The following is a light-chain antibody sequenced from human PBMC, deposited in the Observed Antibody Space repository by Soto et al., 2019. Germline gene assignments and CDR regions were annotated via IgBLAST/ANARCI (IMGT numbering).Light chain of an antibody. Sequence: EIVMTQSPATLPVSPGERATLSCRASQSVSSNLAWYQQKPGQAPRFLIYGASTRATGIPARFSGSGSGTEFTLTISSLQSEDFAVYYCQQYDSWPLTFGGGTKVDMK. CDR2: GAS. CDR1: QSVSSN. V-gene: IGKV3-15*01. CDR3: QQYDSWPLT. J-gene: IGKJ4*01.